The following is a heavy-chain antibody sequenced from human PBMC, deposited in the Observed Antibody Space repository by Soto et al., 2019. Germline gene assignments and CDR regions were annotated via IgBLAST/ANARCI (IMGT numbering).Heavy chain of an antibody. V-gene: IGHV1-69*01. Sequence: QVQLVQSGAEVKKPGSSVKVSCTASGGTFSSYAVSWVRQAPGQGLECMGAFVPTVGTADYALNFQGRITIIADESTNTGYVELSCLRSEDTAVYYCAIGSTYSGEFEFWGQGTLGTVS. D-gene: IGHD1-26*01. CDR1: GGTFSSYA. CDR2: FVPTVGTA. J-gene: IGHJ4*02. CDR3: AIGSTYSGEFEF.